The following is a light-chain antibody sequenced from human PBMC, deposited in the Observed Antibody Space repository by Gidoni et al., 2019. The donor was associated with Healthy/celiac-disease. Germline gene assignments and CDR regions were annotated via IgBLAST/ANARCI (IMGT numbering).Light chain of an antibody. V-gene: IGKV3-15*01. CDR2: DAS. Sequence: EILMTQSPATLSVSPGERATLSCRASQSVSSILAWYQQKPGQAPRLLIYDASTRATGIPARFSGSGSGTEFTLTISSLQSEDFAVYYCQQYAGTFGGXTKVEIK. J-gene: IGKJ4*01. CDR1: QSVSSI. CDR3: QQYAGT.